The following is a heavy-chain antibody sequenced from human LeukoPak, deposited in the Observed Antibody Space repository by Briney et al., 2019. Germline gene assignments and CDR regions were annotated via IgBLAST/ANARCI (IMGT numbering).Heavy chain of an antibody. V-gene: IGHV5-51*01. CDR1: GYSFTSYW. D-gene: IGHD2-2*01. J-gene: IGHJ3*02. CDR2: IYPGDSDT. Sequence: GESLKISCKGSGYSFTSYWIGWVRQMPGKGLEGMGIIYPGDSDTRYSPSFQGQVTISADKSIRTAYLQWSSLKASDTAMYYCARGSEILGVVPAAKGAFDIWGQGTMVTVSS. CDR3: ARGSEILGVVPAAKGAFDI.